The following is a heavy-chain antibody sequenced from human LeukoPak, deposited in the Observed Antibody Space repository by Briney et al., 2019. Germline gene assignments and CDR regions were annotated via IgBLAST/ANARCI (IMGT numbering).Heavy chain of an antibody. CDR3: ARTSRDGYNQHSFVY. Sequence: SETLSLTCTVSGGSISSYYWSWIRQPPGKGLEWIGYIYYSGSTNYNPSLKSRVTISVDTSKNQFSLKLSSVTAADTAVYYCARTSRDGYNQHSFVYWGQGTLVTVSS. J-gene: IGHJ4*02. D-gene: IGHD5-24*01. V-gene: IGHV4-59*01. CDR1: GGSISSYY. CDR2: IYYSGST.